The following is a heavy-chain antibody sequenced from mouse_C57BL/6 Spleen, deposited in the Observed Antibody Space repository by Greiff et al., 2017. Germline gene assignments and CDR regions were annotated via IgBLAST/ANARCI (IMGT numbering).Heavy chain of an antibody. J-gene: IGHJ1*03. Sequence: EVKLMESGGGLVQSGRSLRLSCATSGFTFSDFYMEWVRQAPGKGLEWIAARRNKANDYTTEYSASVKGRFIVSRDTSQSILYLQMNALRAEDTAIYYCARSLYDYDGYWYFDVWGTGTTVTVSS. CDR2: RRNKANDYTT. D-gene: IGHD2-4*01. V-gene: IGHV7-1*01. CDR1: GFTFSDFY. CDR3: ARSLYDYDGYWYFDV.